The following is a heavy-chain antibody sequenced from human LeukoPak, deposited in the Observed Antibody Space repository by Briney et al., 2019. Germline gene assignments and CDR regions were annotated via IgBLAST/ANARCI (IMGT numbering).Heavy chain of an antibody. D-gene: IGHD2-15*01. J-gene: IGHJ4*02. CDR1: GFTFSSYS. Sequence: PGGSLRLSCAASGFTFSSYSMNRVRQAPGKGLEWVSYISSSSSTIYYADSVKGRFTISRDNAKNSLYLQMNSLRAEDTAVYYCARDWGYCSGGSCYLFDYWGQGTLVTVSS. CDR3: ARDWGYCSGGSCYLFDY. V-gene: IGHV3-48*01. CDR2: ISSSSSTI.